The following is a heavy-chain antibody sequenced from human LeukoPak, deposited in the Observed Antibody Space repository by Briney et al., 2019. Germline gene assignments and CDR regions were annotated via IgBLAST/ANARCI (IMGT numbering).Heavy chain of an antibody. V-gene: IGHV3-66*01. CDR1: GFTVSSNY. D-gene: IGHD3-22*01. Sequence: GGSLRLSCAASGFTVSSNYMSWVRQAPGKGLEWDSVIYSGGSTYYADSVKGRFTISRDNSKNTLYLQMNSLRAEDTAVYYCASEAYYYDSSGPQRDAFDIWGQGTMVTVSS. CDR2: IYSGGST. CDR3: ASEAYYYDSSGPQRDAFDI. J-gene: IGHJ3*02.